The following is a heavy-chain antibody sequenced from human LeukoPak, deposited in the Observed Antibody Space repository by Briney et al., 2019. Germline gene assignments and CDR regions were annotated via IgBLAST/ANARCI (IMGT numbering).Heavy chain of an antibody. CDR2: INHSGST. CDR1: GGSFSGYY. V-gene: IGHV4-34*01. Sequence: PSETLSLTCAVYGGSFSGYYWSWIRQPPGKGLEWIGEINHSGSTKYNPSLKSRVTISVDTSKNQFSLKPSSVTATDTAVYYCARTGSYGRGGFYYYYMDVWGKGTTVTISS. CDR3: ARTGSYGRGGFYYYYMDV. J-gene: IGHJ6*03. D-gene: IGHD3-10*01.